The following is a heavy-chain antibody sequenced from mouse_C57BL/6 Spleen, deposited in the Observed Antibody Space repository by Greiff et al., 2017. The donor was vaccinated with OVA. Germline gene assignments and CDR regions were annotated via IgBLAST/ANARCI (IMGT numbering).Heavy chain of an antibody. Sequence: QVQLQQSGPELVKPGASVKISCKASGYAFSSSWMNWVKQRPGKGLEWIGRIYPGDGDTNYNGKFKGKATLTADKSSSTAYMQLSSLTSEDSAVYFCARGGDYGSLHWYFDVWGTGTTVTVSS. CDR1: GYAFSSSW. J-gene: IGHJ1*03. V-gene: IGHV1-82*01. CDR2: IYPGDGDT. CDR3: ARGGDYGSLHWYFDV. D-gene: IGHD1-1*01.